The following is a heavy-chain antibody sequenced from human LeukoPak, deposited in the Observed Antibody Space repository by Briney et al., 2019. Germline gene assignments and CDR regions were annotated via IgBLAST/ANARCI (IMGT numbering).Heavy chain of an antibody. J-gene: IGHJ6*03. CDR3: ARVPRPLSDYYYYYYMDV. D-gene: IGHD2/OR15-2a*01. CDR1: GGSISSYY. CDR2: IYNSEST. Sequence: SETLSLTCTVSGGSISSYYWSWIRQPPGKGLEWIGYIYNSESTNYNPSLKSRATISVDTSKNQFSLKLNTVTAADTAVYYCARVPRPLSDYYYYYYMDVWGKGTTVTISS. V-gene: IGHV4-59*01.